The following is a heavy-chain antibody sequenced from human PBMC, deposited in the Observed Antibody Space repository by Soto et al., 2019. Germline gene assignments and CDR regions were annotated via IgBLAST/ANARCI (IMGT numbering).Heavy chain of an antibody. CDR3: ARASTPDSTGYDY. CDR1: GFTLSDHY. D-gene: IGHD6-25*01. Sequence: EVQLVESGGGLVQPGGSLRLSCAASGFTLSDHYLDGVRQAPGKGLEWVGRSRNRVKSFTTAYAASVRGRFTFSRDDSTNSLYLQMTSLKTDDTAVYYCARASTPDSTGYDYWGQGTLVTVSS. J-gene: IGHJ4*02. V-gene: IGHV3-72*01. CDR2: SRNRVKSFTT.